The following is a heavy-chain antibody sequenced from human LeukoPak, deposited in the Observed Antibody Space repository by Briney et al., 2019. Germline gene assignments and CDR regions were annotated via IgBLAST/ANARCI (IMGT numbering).Heavy chain of an antibody. CDR1: GFTFDDYA. D-gene: IGHD3-3*01. J-gene: IGHJ4*02. Sequence: GGSLRLSCAASGFTFDDYAMHWVRHAPGKGLEWVSGISWNSDSIGSADSVKGRFTISRDNAKNSLYLQMNSLRAEDTAVYYCAATYYDFWSGYSHFDYWGQGTLVTVSS. V-gene: IGHV3-9*01. CDR2: ISWNSDSI. CDR3: AATYYDFWSGYSHFDY.